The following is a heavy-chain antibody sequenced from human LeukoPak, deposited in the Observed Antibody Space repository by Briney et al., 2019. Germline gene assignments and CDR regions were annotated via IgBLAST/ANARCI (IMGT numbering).Heavy chain of an antibody. CDR2: IYYSGST. CDR1: GVSISSYY. D-gene: IGHD5-18*01. V-gene: IGHV4-59*01. J-gene: IGHJ6*03. CDR3: AREREWIQLPAMRSYYYMDV. Sequence: SETLSLTCTVSGVSISSYYWSWIRQPPGKGLEWIGYIYYSGSTNYNPSLKSRVTISVDTSKNQFSLKLSSVTAADTAVYYCAREREWIQLPAMRSYYYMDVWGKGTTVTVSS.